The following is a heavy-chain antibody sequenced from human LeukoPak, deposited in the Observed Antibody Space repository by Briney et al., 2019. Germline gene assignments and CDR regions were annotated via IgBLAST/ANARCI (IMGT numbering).Heavy chain of an antibody. V-gene: IGHV4-30-2*01. CDR1: GGSISSGTYS. CDR3: ARAGDYGDYDGYYYYGMDV. J-gene: IGHJ6*02. CDR2: IWRTGTT. Sequence: SETLSLTCAVSGGSISSGTYSWNWVRQPPGKGLEWIGHIWRTGTTSYNPSLRSRVTISVDTSKNQFSLKLSSVTAADTAVYYCARAGDYGDYDGYYYYGMDVWGQGTTVTVSS. D-gene: IGHD4-17*01.